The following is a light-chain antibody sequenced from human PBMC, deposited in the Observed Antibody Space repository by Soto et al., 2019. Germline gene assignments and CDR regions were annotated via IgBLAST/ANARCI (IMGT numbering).Light chain of an antibody. CDR3: QLYYSYTPWT. CDR1: QSISSW. V-gene: IGKV1-5*01. J-gene: IGKJ1*01. Sequence: DIQMTQSPSTLSASVGDRVTITCRASQSISSWLAWYQQKPGNAPKLLIYDASSLESGVPSRYSGSGSGTEFTLSISSLQPDDFATYYCQLYYSYTPWTFGQGTKVEIK. CDR2: DAS.